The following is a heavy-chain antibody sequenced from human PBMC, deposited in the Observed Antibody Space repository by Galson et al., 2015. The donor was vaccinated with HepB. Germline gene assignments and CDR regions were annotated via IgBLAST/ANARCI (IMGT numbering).Heavy chain of an antibody. D-gene: IGHD2-2*01. CDR2: ISAYNGNT. V-gene: IGHV1-18*01. J-gene: IGHJ3*02. CDR3: ARAGVLGYCSSTSCRLFAFDI. Sequence: VKVSCKASGYTFTSYGISWVRQAPGNGLEWMGWISAYNGNTNYAQKLQGRVTMTTDTSTSTAYMELRSLRSDDTAVYYCARAGVLGYCSSTSCRLFAFDIWGQGTMVTVSS. CDR1: GYTFTSYG.